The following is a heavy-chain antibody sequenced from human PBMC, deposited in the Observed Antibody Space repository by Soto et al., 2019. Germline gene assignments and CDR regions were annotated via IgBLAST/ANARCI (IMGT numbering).Heavy chain of an antibody. Sequence: SETLSLTCAFYGGSFSGYYWSWIRQPPGKGLEWIGEINHSGSTNYNPSLKSRVTISVDTSKNQFSLKLSSVTAADTAVYYCARHRIGGGSRTNKFDYWGQGTLVTVSS. CDR2: INHSGST. CDR3: ARHRIGGGSRTNKFDY. CDR1: GGSFSGYY. D-gene: IGHD2-15*01. J-gene: IGHJ4*02. V-gene: IGHV4-34*01.